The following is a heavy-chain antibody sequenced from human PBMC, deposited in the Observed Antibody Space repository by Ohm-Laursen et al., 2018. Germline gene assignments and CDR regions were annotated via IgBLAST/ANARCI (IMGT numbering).Heavy chain of an antibody. CDR2: ISYDGRQT. D-gene: IGHD6-19*01. Sequence: SLRLSCAASGFTFSDYGGHWVPQAPGKGLGWVAGISYDGRQTYYADSVKGRFTISRDNAKNSLYLQMDSLRVEDTAVYYCARDLEAVAANPWGQGTLVTVSS. CDR1: GFTFSDYG. J-gene: IGHJ5*02. V-gene: IGHV3-30*03. CDR3: ARDLEAVAANP.